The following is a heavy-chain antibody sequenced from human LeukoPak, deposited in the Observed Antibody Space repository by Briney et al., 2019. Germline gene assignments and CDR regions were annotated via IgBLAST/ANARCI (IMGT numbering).Heavy chain of an antibody. J-gene: IGHJ4*02. CDR1: GFMFSTYA. CDR3: ARGLFTGGTYFAY. V-gene: IGHV3-30-3*01. Sequence: GGSLRLSCAASGFMFSTYAMHWVRQAPGKGLEWVAVISYDGSNKNYADSAKGRFSISRDNSRNTLSLQMNSLRPEDTALYYCARGLFTGGTYFAYWGQGTLVTVSS. CDR2: ISYDGSNK. D-gene: IGHD2-8*02.